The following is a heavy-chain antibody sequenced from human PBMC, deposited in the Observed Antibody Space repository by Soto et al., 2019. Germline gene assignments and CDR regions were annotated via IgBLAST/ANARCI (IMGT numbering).Heavy chain of an antibody. V-gene: IGHV3-30*18. J-gene: IGHJ4*02. CDR2: ISYDGSNK. Sequence: GGSLRLSCAASGFTFSSYGMHWVRQAPGKGLEWVAVISYDGSNKYYADSVKGRFTISRDNSKNTLYLQMNSLRAEDTAVYYCAKDEGSGYCSGGSCYSALWGQGTLVTVSS. D-gene: IGHD2-15*01. CDR3: AKDEGSGYCSGGSCYSAL. CDR1: GFTFSSYG.